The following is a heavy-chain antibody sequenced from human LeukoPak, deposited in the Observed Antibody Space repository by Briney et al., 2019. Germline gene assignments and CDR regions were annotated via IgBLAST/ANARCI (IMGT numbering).Heavy chain of an antibody. CDR2: INPSGGGT. Sequence: ASVKVSCKASGYTFTSYYMHWVRQAPGQGLEWMGIINPSGGGTSYAQKFQGRVTMTRDTSTSTVYMELSSLRSEDTAVYYCARDPYEDYYGMDVWGQGTTVTVSS. V-gene: IGHV1-46*01. CDR1: GYTFTSYY. D-gene: IGHD3-3*01. J-gene: IGHJ6*02. CDR3: ARDPYEDYYGMDV.